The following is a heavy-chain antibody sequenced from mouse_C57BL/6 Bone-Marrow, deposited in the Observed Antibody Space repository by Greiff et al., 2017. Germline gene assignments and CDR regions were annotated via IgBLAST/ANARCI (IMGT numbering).Heavy chain of an antibody. Sequence: QVQLQQPGAELVMPGASVKLSCKASGYTFTSYWMHWVKQRPGQGLEWIGEIDPSDSYTNYNQKFKGKSTLTVDKSSSTAYMQLSSLTAEDSAVYYCAIRFITTVVATGEYAMDYWGQGTSVTVSS. D-gene: IGHD1-1*01. CDR2: IDPSDSYT. J-gene: IGHJ4*01. CDR1: GYTFTSYW. V-gene: IGHV1-69*01. CDR3: AIRFITTVVATGEYAMDY.